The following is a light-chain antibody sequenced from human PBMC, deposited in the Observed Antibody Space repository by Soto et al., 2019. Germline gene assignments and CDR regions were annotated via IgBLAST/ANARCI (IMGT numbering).Light chain of an antibody. CDR3: QQYYSYPLA. Sequence: AIRMTQSPSSLSASTGDRVTITCRASQGISSYLAWYQQKPGKAPKLLIYAASTLQSGVPSRSSGSGSGTDFTLTISCLQSEDFATYYCQQYYSYPLAFGQGTRLEIK. V-gene: IGKV1-8*01. CDR1: QGISSY. CDR2: AAS. J-gene: IGKJ5*01.